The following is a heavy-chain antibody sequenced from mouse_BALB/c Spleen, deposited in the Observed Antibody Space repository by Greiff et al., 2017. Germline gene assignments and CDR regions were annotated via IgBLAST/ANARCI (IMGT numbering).Heavy chain of an antibody. Sequence: EVQLQQSGPELVKPGASMKISCKASGYSFTGYTMNWVKQSHGKNLEWIGLINPYNGGTSYNQKFKGKATLTVDKSSSTAYMELLSLTSEDSAVYYCARNYGSSYEYYYAMDYWGQGTSVTVSS. CDR2: INPYNGGT. CDR1: GYSFTGYT. J-gene: IGHJ4*01. V-gene: IGHV1-18*01. D-gene: IGHD1-1*01. CDR3: ARNYGSSYEYYYAMDY.